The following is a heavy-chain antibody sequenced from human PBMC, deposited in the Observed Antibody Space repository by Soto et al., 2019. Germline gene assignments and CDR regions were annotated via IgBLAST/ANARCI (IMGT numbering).Heavy chain of an antibody. CDR1: GFTFSGYG. Sequence: QVQLVESGRGVVQPGRSLRLSCAASGFTFSGYGMHWVRQAPGKGLEWVAVTRHDGSNTYYADSVRGRLTISRDNSKKTVYLQMNSLRAEDTAVYYCARDGVGATTYFGYFDYWGQGTLVTVSS. V-gene: IGHV3-33*01. CDR2: TRHDGSNT. J-gene: IGHJ4*02. CDR3: ARDGVGATTYFGYFDY. D-gene: IGHD1-26*01.